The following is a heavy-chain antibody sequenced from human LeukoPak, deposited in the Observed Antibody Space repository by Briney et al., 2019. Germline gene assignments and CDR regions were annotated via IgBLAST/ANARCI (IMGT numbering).Heavy chain of an antibody. Sequence: QPGGSLRLSCAASGFTFSSYWMSWVRQAPGKGLEWVANIKQDGSEKYYVDSVKGRFTIARDNAKNSLYLQMNSLRAEDTAVYYCARGEGMVTTFEVLGYWGQGTLVTVSS. CDR1: GFTFSSYW. CDR2: IKQDGSEK. D-gene: IGHD3-10*02. CDR3: ARGEGMVTTFEVLGY. J-gene: IGHJ4*02. V-gene: IGHV3-7*01.